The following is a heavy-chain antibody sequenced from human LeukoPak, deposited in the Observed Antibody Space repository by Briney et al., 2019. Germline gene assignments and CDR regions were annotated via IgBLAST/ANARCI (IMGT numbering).Heavy chain of an antibody. J-gene: IGHJ6*03. D-gene: IGHD3-10*01. CDR1: GGSISSYY. V-gene: IGHV4-59*01. CDR2: IYYSGST. CDR3: ARAAGLYYYYYMDV. Sequence: SETLSLACTVSGGSISSYYWSWIRQPPGKGLEWIGYIYYSGSTNYNPSLKSRVTISVDTSKNQFSLKLSSVTAADTAVYYCARAAGLYYYYYMDVWGKGTTVTVSS.